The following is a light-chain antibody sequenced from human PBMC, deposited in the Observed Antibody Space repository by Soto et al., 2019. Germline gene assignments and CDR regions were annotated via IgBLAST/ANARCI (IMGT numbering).Light chain of an antibody. CDR1: SSNIGAGYP. J-gene: IGLJ3*02. V-gene: IGLV1-40*01. CDR3: QSYDSSLSWV. Sequence: QSVLTQPPSVSGAPGQRVTISCTGSSSNIGAGYPVHWYQQLPGTAPKLLIYGNSNRPSGVPDRFSGSKSGTSASLAITGLQAEDEADYYCQSYDSSLSWVFGGGTKLTVL. CDR2: GNS.